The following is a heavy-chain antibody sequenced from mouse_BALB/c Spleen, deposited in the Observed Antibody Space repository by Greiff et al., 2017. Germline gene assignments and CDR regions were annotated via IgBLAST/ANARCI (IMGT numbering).Heavy chain of an antibody. CDR2: ISNGGGST. CDR1: GFTFSSYT. CDR3: ARRLGAY. D-gene: IGHD2-2*01. J-gene: IGHJ3*01. V-gene: IGHV5-12-2*01. Sequence: VKLVESGGGLVQPGGSLKLSCAASGFTFSSYTMSWVRQTPEKRLEWVAYISNGGGSTYYPDTVKGRFTISRDNAKNTLYLQMSSLKSEDTAMYYCARRLGAYWGQGTLVTVSA.